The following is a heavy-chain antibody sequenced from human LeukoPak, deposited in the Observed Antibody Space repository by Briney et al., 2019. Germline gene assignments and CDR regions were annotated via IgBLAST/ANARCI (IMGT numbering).Heavy chain of an antibody. J-gene: IGHJ4*02. Sequence: PGGSLRLSCAASGFTFSSYSMNWVRQAPGKGLEWVSSISSSSSYIYYADSVKGRFTISRDNAKNSLYLQMNSLRAEDTAVYYCARDSPGYCSGGSCYGLDYGGQGTLVTVYS. CDR3: ARDSPGYCSGGSCYGLDY. V-gene: IGHV3-21*01. D-gene: IGHD2-15*01. CDR1: GFTFSSYS. CDR2: ISSSSSYI.